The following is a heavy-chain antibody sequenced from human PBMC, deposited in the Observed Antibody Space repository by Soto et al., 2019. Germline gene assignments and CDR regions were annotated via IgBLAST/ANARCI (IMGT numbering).Heavy chain of an antibody. Sequence: VQLVESGGGVVQPGRSLRLSCAASGFTFSSYGMHWVRQAPGKGLEWVAVIWYDGSNKYYADSVKGRFTISRDNSKNTLYLQMNSLRAEDTAVYYCARDSAIFGVLIGRGFDYWGQGTLVTVSS. CDR2: IWYDGSNK. CDR1: GFTFSSYG. CDR3: ARDSAIFGVLIGRGFDY. D-gene: IGHD3-3*01. J-gene: IGHJ4*02. V-gene: IGHV3-33*01.